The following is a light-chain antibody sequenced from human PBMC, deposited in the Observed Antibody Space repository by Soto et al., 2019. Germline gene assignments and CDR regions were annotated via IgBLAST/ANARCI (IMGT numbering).Light chain of an antibody. CDR1: QYVGTS. J-gene: IGKJ1*01. CDR3: HQRQSWPRT. Sequence: EIVLTQSPATLSSSPGETATLSCRASQYVGTSLAWYQHKPGQAPRLLIYYTSNRATGIPARFSASGSGTDFTLTISSLAPEDFAIYYCHQRQSWPRTFGQGTKVEIK. CDR2: YTS. V-gene: IGKV3-11*01.